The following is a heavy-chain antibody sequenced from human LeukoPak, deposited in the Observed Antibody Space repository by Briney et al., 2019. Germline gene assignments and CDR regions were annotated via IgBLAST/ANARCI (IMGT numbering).Heavy chain of an antibody. V-gene: IGHV3-20*04. D-gene: IGHD5-12*01. CDR2: INWNGRST. J-gene: IGHJ6*03. Sequence: TGGSLRLSCAASGFTFDDYGMNWVRQAPGKGLEWVSGINWNGRSTSYADSVKGRFTISRDNSKNTLYLQMKSLRAEDTAVYYCAKGGGYEAQYYYYYLDVWGKGTTVTISS. CDR1: GFTFDDYG. CDR3: AKGGGYEAQYYYYYLDV.